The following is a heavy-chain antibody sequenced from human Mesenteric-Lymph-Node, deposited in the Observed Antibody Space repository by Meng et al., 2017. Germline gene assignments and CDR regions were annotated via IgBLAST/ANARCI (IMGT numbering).Heavy chain of an antibody. V-gene: IGHV3-21*01. J-gene: IGHJ4*02. CDR1: GFTFSSYS. D-gene: IGHD6-13*01. Sequence: EVQLVGSGGGLVKPGGSLRLSCAASGFTFSSYSMNWVRQAPGKGLEWVSSISSSSSYIYYADSVKGRFTISRDNAKNSLYLQMNSLRAEDTAVYYCASPGIAAEFDYWGQGTLVTVSS. CDR3: ASPGIAAEFDY. CDR2: ISSSSSYI.